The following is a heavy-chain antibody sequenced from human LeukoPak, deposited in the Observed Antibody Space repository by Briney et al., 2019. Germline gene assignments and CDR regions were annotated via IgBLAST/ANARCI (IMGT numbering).Heavy chain of an antibody. CDR3: ARREYCGGTSCYSAALDF. CDR1: GGSISGYF. J-gene: IGHJ4*02. V-gene: IGHV4-59*08. Sequence: SETLSLTCTVSGGSISGYFWGWIRQSPGKGLEWIGYIFYSGFTNYNPSLKSRVTISVDTSKNQFSLKLTSVTAADTAVYFCARREYCGGTSCYSAALDFWGQGILVTVSP. CDR2: IFYSGFT. D-gene: IGHD2-15*01.